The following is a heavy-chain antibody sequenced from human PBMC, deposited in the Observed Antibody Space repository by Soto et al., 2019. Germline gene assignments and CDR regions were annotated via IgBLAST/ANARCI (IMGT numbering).Heavy chain of an antibody. D-gene: IGHD5-12*01. CDR1: GGTFSSYA. V-gene: IGHV1-69*13. Sequence: SVKVSCKASGGTFSSYAISWVRQAPGQGLEWMGGIIPIFGTANYAQKFQGRVTITADESTSTAYMELSSLRSEDTAVYYCAREKRWLQYFDYWSQGTLVTVSS. CDR3: AREKRWLQYFDY. J-gene: IGHJ4*02. CDR2: IIPIFGTA.